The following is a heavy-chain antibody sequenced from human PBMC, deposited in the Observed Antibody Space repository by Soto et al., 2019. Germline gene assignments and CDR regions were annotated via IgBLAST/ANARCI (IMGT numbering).Heavy chain of an antibody. D-gene: IGHD7-27*01. CDR2: IYWDDDK. V-gene: IGHV2-5*02. Sequence: QITLKESGPTLVKPTQTLTLTCTFSGFSLSTTGVGVGWIRQPPGKALECLALIYWDDDKRYSPSLMNRLTITXDXXKNQVVLTMTNMHPVDTGTYFCAYRPSLDWGHFDSWGQGTLVTVSS. J-gene: IGHJ4*02. CDR1: GFSLSTTGVG. CDR3: AYRPSLDWGHFDS.